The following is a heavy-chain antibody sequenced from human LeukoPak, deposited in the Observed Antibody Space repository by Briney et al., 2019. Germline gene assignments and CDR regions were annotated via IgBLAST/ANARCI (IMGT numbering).Heavy chain of an antibody. CDR2: ISPSGSLI. V-gene: IGHV3-21*01. D-gene: IGHD6-13*01. Sequence: PGGSLRLSCAASGFTFSSFSMNWVRQAPGKGLEWVSSISPSGSLISYADSVKGRFTISRDISKNTLFLEMDSLRGEDTAVYYCARAYDSSWHNFDYWGQGSLVTVSS. J-gene: IGHJ4*02. CDR1: GFTFSSFS. CDR3: ARAYDSSWHNFDY.